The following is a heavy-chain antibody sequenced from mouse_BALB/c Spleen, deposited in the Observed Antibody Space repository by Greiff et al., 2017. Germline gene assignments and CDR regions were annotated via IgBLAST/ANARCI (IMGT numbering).Heavy chain of an antibody. CDR3: SRSRSIPYDYDDWYFDV. CDR2: IFPGDGST. CDR1: GYTFTSYD. J-gene: IGHJ1*01. V-gene: IGHV1-85*01. Sequence: QVQLQQSGAELVKPGASVKLSCKASGYTFTSYDINWVRQRPEQGLEWIGWIFPGDGSTKYNEKFKGKATLTTDKSSSTAYMQLSRLTSEDSAVYFCSRSRSIPYDYDDWYFDVWGAGTTVTVSS. D-gene: IGHD2-4*01.